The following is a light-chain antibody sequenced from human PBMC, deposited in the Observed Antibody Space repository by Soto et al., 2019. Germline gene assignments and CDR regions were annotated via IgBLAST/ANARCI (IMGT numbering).Light chain of an antibody. CDR3: QQYGSSPPIRWT. Sequence: EIVLTQSPGTLSLSPGERATLSCRASQSVSSSYLAWYQQKPGQAPRLLIYGASSRATGIPDRFSGSGSGTDFTLTISRLEPEDFAVYYCQQYGSSPPIRWTFGQGTKVEIK. V-gene: IGKV3-20*01. J-gene: IGKJ1*01. CDR1: QSVSSSY. CDR2: GAS.